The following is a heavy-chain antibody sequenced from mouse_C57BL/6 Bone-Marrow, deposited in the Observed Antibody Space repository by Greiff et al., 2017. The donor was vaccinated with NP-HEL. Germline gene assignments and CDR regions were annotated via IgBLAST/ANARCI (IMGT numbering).Heavy chain of an antibody. D-gene: IGHD1-1*01. CDR1: GYTFTSYW. Sequence: QVQLQQSGAELAKPGASVKLSCKASGYTFTSYWMHWVKQRPGQGLEWIGYINPSSGYTKYNQKFKDKATLTADNSSSTAYMQLSSLTYEDSAVYYCARWINAVAPYYFDYWGQGTTLTVSS. CDR3: ARWINAVAPYYFDY. CDR2: INPSSGYT. V-gene: IGHV1-7*01. J-gene: IGHJ2*01.